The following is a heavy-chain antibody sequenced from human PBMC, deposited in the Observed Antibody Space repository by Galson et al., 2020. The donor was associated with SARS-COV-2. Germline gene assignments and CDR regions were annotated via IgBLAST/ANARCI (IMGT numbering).Heavy chain of an antibody. CDR1: GFTFSRFA. V-gene: IGHV3-30-3*01. CDR3: AREGSDNKGTVDY. D-gene: IGHD3-10*01. Sequence: LSLTCAGSGFTFSRFAIHWVRQAPGKGLEWVAVISYGGSGKFYADSMKGRFTISRDNYKNTVYLHINNLKTEDTAVYYCAREGSDNKGTVDYWGQGTLVTVPS. J-gene: IGHJ4*02. CDR2: ISYGGSGK.